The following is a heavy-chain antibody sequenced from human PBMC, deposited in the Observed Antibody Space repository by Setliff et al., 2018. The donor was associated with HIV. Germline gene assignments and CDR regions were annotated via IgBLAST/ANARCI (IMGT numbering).Heavy chain of an antibody. Sequence: SETLSLTCTVSGGSSSSHYWSWIRQPPGKGLEWIGHIYTTGRTNYNPSPKSRVTMSLDSSKKQFSLKLSSVTAADTAVYFCARDVGGFTVFAVPRGGFDPWGQGTLVTVSS. V-gene: IGHV4-59*11. D-gene: IGHD3-3*01. CDR1: GGSSSSHY. CDR3: ARDVGGFTVFAVPRGGFDP. CDR2: IYTTGRT. J-gene: IGHJ5*02.